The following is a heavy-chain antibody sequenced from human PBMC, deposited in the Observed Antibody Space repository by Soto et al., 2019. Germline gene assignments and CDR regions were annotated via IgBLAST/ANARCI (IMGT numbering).Heavy chain of an antibody. CDR1: GYTFTSYG. Sequence: QVQLVQSGAEVKKPGASVKVSCKASGYTFTSYGISWVRQAPRQGLEWMGWISAYNGNTNYAQKIQGRVTMTTDTSTSTAYMELRSLRSNDTAVYYCARDGRYSGSYGGYYFDYWGQGTLVTVSS. CDR3: ARDGRYSGSYGGYYFDY. J-gene: IGHJ4*02. CDR2: ISAYNGNT. V-gene: IGHV1-18*01. D-gene: IGHD1-26*01.